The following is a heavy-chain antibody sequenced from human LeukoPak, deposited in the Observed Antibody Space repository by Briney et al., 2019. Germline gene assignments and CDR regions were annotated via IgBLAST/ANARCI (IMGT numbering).Heavy chain of an antibody. CDR2: INSDGSTT. CDR3: ARGIVGPTGDY. J-gene: IGHJ4*02. CDR1: GFTFSSSW. V-gene: IGHV3-74*01. D-gene: IGHD1-26*01. Sequence: GGSLRLSCAASGFTFSSSWMYWVRQAPGKGLVWVSRINSDGSTTSYAASVKGRFTISRDNAKNTLYLQMNSLRAEDTAVYYCARGIVGPTGDYWGQGTLVTVSS.